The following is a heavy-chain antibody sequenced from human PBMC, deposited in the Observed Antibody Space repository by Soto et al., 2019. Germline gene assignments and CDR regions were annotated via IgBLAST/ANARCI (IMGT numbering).Heavy chain of an antibody. Sequence: PGESLKISCKGSGYSFTSYWISWVRQMPGKGLEWMGRIDPSDSYTNYSPSFQGHVAISADKSISTAYLQWSSLKASDTAMYYCARLSGRGYSYAPADYWGQGTLVTVSS. CDR3: ARLSGRGYSYAPADY. V-gene: IGHV5-10-1*01. CDR2: IDPSDSYT. J-gene: IGHJ4*02. D-gene: IGHD5-18*01. CDR1: GYSFTSYW.